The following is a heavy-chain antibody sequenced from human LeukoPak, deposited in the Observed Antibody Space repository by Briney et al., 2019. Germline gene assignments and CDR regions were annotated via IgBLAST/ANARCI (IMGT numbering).Heavy chain of an antibody. CDR1: GFTFSSYA. CDR2: ISYDGSNK. J-gene: IGHJ4*02. Sequence: GRSLRLSCAAPGFTFSSYAIHWVRQAPGEGLEWVAVISYDGSNKYYADSVKGRFTISRDNSKNTLYLQMNSLRAEDPAVYYCARAPRRWLDYWGQGTLVTVSS. CDR3: ARAPRRWLDY. D-gene: IGHD4-23*01. V-gene: IGHV3-30*04.